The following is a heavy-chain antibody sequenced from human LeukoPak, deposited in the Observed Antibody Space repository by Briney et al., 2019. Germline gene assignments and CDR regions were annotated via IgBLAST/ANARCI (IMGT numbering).Heavy chain of an antibody. CDR3: ALQWLGDWYFDL. V-gene: IGHV1-2*04. D-gene: IGHD6-19*01. CDR1: GYTFTGYY. J-gene: IGHJ2*01. Sequence: ASVKVSCKASGYTFTGYYMHWVRQAPGQGLGWMGWINPNSGGTNYAQKFQGWVTMTRDTSISTAYMEQSRLRSDDTAVYYCALQWLGDWYFDLWGRGTLVTVSS. CDR2: INPNSGGT.